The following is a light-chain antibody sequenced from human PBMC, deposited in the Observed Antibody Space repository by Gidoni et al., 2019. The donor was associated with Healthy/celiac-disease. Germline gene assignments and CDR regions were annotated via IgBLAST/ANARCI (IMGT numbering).Light chain of an antibody. CDR3: QQRSNWPLT. CDR2: DAS. CDR1: QSVSSY. J-gene: IGKJ4*01. V-gene: IGKV3-11*01. Sequence: ELVFTQSPATLSLSPGERATLSCSASQSVSSYLAWYQQKPGQAPRLLIYDASNRATGIPARFSGSGSGTDFTLTISSLEPEDFAVYYCQQRSNWPLTFGGGTKVEIK.